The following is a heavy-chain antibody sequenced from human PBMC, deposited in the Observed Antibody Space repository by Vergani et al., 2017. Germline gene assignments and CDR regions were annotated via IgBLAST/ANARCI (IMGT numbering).Heavy chain of an antibody. Sequence: EVQLVQSGAEVKKPGESLKISCKGSGYSFTSYWIGWVRQMPGKGLEWMGIIYPGDSDTSYSPSFQGQVTISADKSISAAYLQWSSLKASDTAMYYCARRVKYSSSLDSFDIWGQGTMVTVSS. V-gene: IGHV5-51*01. D-gene: IGHD6-6*01. CDR2: IYPGDSDT. CDR3: ARRVKYSSSLDSFDI. J-gene: IGHJ3*02. CDR1: GYSFTSYW.